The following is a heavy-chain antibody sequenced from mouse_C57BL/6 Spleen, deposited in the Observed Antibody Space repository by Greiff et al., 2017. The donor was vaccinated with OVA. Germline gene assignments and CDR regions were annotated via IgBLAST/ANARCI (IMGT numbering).Heavy chain of an antibody. CDR2: INPNNGGT. Sequence: EVQLQQSGPELVKPGASVKISCKASGYTFTDYYMNWVKQSHGKSLEWIGDINPNNGGTSYNQKFKGKATLTVDKSSSTAYMELRSLTSEDSAVYYCVPGRAYYGAWFAYWGQGTLVTVSA. D-gene: IGHD2-10*01. CDR1: GYTFTDYY. CDR3: VPGRAYYGAWFAY. J-gene: IGHJ3*01. V-gene: IGHV1-26*01.